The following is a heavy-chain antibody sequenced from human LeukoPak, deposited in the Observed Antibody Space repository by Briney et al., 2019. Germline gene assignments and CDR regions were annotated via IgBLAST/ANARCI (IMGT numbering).Heavy chain of an antibody. V-gene: IGHV5-51*01. J-gene: IGHJ4*02. CDR2: IYPGDSDI. CDR1: GYSFTSYW. Sequence: GESLKISCRGSGYSFTSYWIGWVRQMPGKGLEWMGIIYPGDSDITYSPSFQGQVTISADKSISTAYLQWSSLKASDSAIYYCARLHYDILTGSLSSIDYWGQGTLVTVSS. D-gene: IGHD3-9*01. CDR3: ARLHYDILTGSLSSIDY.